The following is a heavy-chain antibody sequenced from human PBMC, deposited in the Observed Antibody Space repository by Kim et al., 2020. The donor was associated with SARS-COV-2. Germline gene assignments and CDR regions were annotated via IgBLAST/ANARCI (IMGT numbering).Heavy chain of an antibody. V-gene: IGHV3-53*01. CDR3: ARRGNQVEFYY. Sequence: TYYADAVKGRFTISRDNSKNTLYLQMNSLRAEDTAVYYCARRGNQVEFYYWGQGTLVTVSS. J-gene: IGHJ4*02. CDR2: T. D-gene: IGHD3-16*01.